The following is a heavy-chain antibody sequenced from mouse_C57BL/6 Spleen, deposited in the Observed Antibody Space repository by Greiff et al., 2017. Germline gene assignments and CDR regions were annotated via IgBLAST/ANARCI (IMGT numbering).Heavy chain of an antibody. J-gene: IGHJ4*01. V-gene: IGHV1-39*01. Sequence: EVQLQQSGAELVKPGASVKISCKASGYSFTNYKMNWVKQSTGQGLEWIGEINPNYGTTSYNQKFKGKATLTVDQSSRTAYMQLNSLTSEDSAGYFCAIYDCNDYGMVYWGGGTSVTVS. CDR3: AIYDCNDYGMVY. D-gene: IGHD2-3*01. CDR2: INPNYGTT. CDR1: GYSFTNYK.